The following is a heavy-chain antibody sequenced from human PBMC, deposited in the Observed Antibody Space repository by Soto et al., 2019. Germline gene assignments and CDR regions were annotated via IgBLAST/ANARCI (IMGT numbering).Heavy chain of an antibody. D-gene: IGHD1-1*01. V-gene: IGHV5-51*01. J-gene: IGHJ5*02. CDR2: IYPGDSDT. Sequence: PGESLKISCKGSGYSFTSYWIGWVRQMPGKGLEWMGIIYPGDSDTRYSPSFQGQVTISADKSVSTVYLQWNSLKASDSAIYYCARHGSWNAGKRGWFDPWGQGTLVTVSS. CDR1: GYSFTSYW. CDR3: ARHGSWNAGKRGWFDP.